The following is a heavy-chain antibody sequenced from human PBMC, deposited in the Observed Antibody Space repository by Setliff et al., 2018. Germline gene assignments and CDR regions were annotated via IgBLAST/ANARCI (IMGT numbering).Heavy chain of an antibody. J-gene: IGHJ5*02. CDR3: ARGGIAVAGYPYNWFDP. CDR2: INPNSGNT. V-gene: IGHV1-8*03. CDR1: EYTFTGYY. Sequence: GASVKVSCKSSEYTFTGYYIHWVRQAPGQGLEWMGRINPNSGNTGYAQKFQGRVTITRNTSISTAYMELSSLRSEDTAVYYCARGGIAVAGYPYNWFDPWGQGTLVTVSS. D-gene: IGHD6-19*01.